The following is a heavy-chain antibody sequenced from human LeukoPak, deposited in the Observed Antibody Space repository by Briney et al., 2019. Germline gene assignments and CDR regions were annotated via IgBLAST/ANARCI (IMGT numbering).Heavy chain of an antibody. V-gene: IGHV1-2*02. CDR1: GYTFTGYY. CDR3: ARGESSSWYYYYYYMDV. Sequence: RASVKVSCKASGYTFTGYYMHWVRQAPGQGREWMGWINPNSGGTNYAQKFQGRVTMTRDTSISTAYMELSRLRSDDTAVYYCARGESSSWYYYYYYMDVWGKGTTVTVSS. D-gene: IGHD6-13*01. CDR2: INPNSGGT. J-gene: IGHJ6*03.